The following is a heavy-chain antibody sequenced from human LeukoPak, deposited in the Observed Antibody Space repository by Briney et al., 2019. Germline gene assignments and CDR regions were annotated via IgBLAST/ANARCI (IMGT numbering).Heavy chain of an antibody. Sequence: GGSLRLSCAASGFTFSSYGMHWVRQAPGKGLEWVAFIRYDGSNKYYADSVKGRFTISRDNAKNSLYLQMNSLRAEDTAVYYCGRDRYVINYWGQGTLVTVSS. J-gene: IGHJ4*02. CDR2: IRYDGSNK. CDR3: GRDRYVINY. D-gene: IGHD5-12*01. CDR1: GFTFSSYG. V-gene: IGHV3-30*02.